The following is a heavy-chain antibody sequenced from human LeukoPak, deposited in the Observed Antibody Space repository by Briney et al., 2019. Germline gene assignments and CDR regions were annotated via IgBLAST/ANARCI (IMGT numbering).Heavy chain of an antibody. Sequence: PGRSLRLSCAASGFTFSNVWMNWVRQAPGKGLEWVGRIKSKTDGGTTDYAAPVKGRFTISRDDSKNTLYLQMNSLKIEDTAVYYCTTVSRLVRYYFDYWGQGTLVTVSS. CDR3: TTVSRLVRYYFDY. CDR1: GFTFSNVW. J-gene: IGHJ4*02. D-gene: IGHD6-19*01. CDR2: IKSKTDGGTT. V-gene: IGHV3-15*07.